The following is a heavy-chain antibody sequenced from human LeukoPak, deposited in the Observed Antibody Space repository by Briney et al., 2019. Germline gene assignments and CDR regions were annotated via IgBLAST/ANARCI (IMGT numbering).Heavy chain of an antibody. D-gene: IGHD3-9*01. J-gene: IGHJ4*02. CDR1: GFTFSSYA. Sequence: GGSLRLSCAASGFTFSSYAMSWVRQAPGKGLEWVSAISGSGDSTYSTDSVKGRFTISRDNSKNTLYLQMNGLRAEDAAVYYCARLGRVNYFDYWGQGTLVTVSS. CDR2: ISGSGDST. V-gene: IGHV3-23*01. CDR3: ARLGRVNYFDY.